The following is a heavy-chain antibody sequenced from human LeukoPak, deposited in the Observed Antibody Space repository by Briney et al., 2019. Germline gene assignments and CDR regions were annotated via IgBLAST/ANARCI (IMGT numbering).Heavy chain of an antibody. Sequence: PSETLSLTCTVSGDSISGFYWSWIRQPPGQGLEWIGYIYYTGTTNYNRSLKSRVTISVDTSKNQFSLELSSVTAADTAVYYCARRGLPGYDAFDIWGQGTMVTVYS. J-gene: IGHJ3*02. CDR2: IYYTGTT. D-gene: IGHD5-12*01. CDR1: GDSISGFY. CDR3: ARRGLPGYDAFDI. V-gene: IGHV4-59*08.